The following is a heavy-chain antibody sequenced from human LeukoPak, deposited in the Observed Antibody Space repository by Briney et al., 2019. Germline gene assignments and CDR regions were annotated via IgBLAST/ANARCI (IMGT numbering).Heavy chain of an antibody. CDR1: GFTVSSNY. Sequence: GGSLILSCAASGFTVSSNYMSWARQAPGKGLEGDSVIYSCGSTYYADSVKGRFTISRDNSKNTLYLQMNSLRAEDTAVYYCARESGDYYDRSGYYYFDYWGQGTLVTVSS. D-gene: IGHD3-22*01. V-gene: IGHV3-66*01. J-gene: IGHJ4*02. CDR2: IYSCGST. CDR3: ARESGDYYDRSGYYYFDY.